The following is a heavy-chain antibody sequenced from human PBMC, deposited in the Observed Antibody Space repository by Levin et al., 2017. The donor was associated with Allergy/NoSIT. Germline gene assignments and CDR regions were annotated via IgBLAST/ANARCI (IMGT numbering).Heavy chain of an antibody. J-gene: IGHJ4*02. CDR2: TYYRSRWYT. CDR1: GDSVSSANVA. CDR3: ARGHSTSPTSYFDY. V-gene: IGHV6-1*01. Sequence: SQTLSLTCAISGDSVSSANVAWNWIRQSPSRGLEWLGRTYYRSRWYTDYTLSVRRRLTIYPDTSKNHFSLQLNSVTFEDAAVYYCARGHSTSPTSYFDYWGQGVLVTVSS. D-gene: IGHD6-6*01.